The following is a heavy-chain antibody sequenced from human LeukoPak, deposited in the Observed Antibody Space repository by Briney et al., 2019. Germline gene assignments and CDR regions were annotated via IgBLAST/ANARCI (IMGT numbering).Heavy chain of an antibody. CDR3: ARAWSGYWEHYYYYYYMDV. D-gene: IGHD3-3*01. V-gene: IGHV4-39*07. CDR1: GASISSGSNY. J-gene: IGHJ6*03. Sequence: PSETLSLTCSVSGASISSGSNYWGWIRQPPGKTLEWIGSIYSSGSTYYNSSLQSRVIIIIDTSKNQFSLKLSSVTAADTAVYYCARAWSGYWEHYYYYYYMDVWGKGTTVTVSS. CDR2: IYSSGST.